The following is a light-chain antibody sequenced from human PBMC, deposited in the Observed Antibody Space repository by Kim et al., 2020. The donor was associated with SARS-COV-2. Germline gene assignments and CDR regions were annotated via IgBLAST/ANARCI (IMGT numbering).Light chain of an antibody. Sequence: QSALTQPASVSGSPGQSITISCTGTSSDIGVYNFVSWYQQHPGKAPKLMIYEVNNRPSGVPARFSGSKSANTASLTISGLQPEDEADYYCSSFKTSATIVFGTGTKVTVL. V-gene: IGLV2-14*01. CDR1: SSDIGVYNF. J-gene: IGLJ1*01. CDR3: SSFKTSATIV. CDR2: EVN.